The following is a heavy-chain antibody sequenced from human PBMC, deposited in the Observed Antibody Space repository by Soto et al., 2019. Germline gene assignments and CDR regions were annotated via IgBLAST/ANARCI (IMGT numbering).Heavy chain of an antibody. V-gene: IGHV4-34*01. CDR1: GGSFSGYY. CDR2: INHSGST. D-gene: IGHD3-22*01. J-gene: IGHJ6*02. CDR3: ARGIGYYDTIREDGMDL. Sequence: QVQLQQWGAGLLKPSETLSLTCAVYGGSFSGYYWSWIRQPPGKGLEWIGEINHSGSTNYNPSLKSRVTISVDTSKHQFSLKLSSVTAADTAVYYCARGIGYYDTIREDGMDLWGQGTTVTVSS.